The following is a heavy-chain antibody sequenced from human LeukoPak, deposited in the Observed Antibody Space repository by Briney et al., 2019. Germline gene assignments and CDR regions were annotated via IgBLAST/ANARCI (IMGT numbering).Heavy chain of an antibody. D-gene: IGHD3-22*01. J-gene: IGHJ4*02. Sequence: SETLSLTCTVSGGSISSYYWSWIRQPAGKGLEWIGRIYTSGSTNYNPSLKSRVTMSVDTSKNQFSLKLSSVTAADTAVYYCARIRWGSGYAQLDYWGQGILVTVSS. V-gene: IGHV4-4*07. CDR2: IYTSGST. CDR3: ARIRWGSGYAQLDY. CDR1: GGSISSYY.